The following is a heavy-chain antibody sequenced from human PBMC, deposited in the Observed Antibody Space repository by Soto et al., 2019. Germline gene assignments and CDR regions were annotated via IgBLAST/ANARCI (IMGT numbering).Heavy chain of an antibody. J-gene: IGHJ5*02. CDR3: ARVFDSSGYYYANWFDP. Sequence: KVSCKASGYTFTSYWIGWVRQMPGKGLEWMGIIYPGDSDTRYSPSFQGQVTISADKSISTAYLQWSSLKASDTAMYYCARVFDSSGYYYANWFDPWGQGTLVTVSS. V-gene: IGHV5-51*01. CDR1: GYTFTSYW. D-gene: IGHD3-22*01. CDR2: IYPGDSDT.